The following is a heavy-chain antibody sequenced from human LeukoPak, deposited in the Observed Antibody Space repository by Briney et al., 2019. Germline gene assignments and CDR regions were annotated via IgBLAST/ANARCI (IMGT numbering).Heavy chain of an antibody. CDR2: ITSSSSYI. CDR3: ARDPYSGSYGPYYYYYMDV. J-gene: IGHJ6*03. Sequence: GGSLRLSCAASGFTFSSYNMNWARQAPGKGPEWVSSITSSSSYIYYADSVKGRFTISRDNAKNSLYLQMDSLRVEDTAVYYCARDPYSGSYGPYYYYYMDVWGKGTTVTISS. D-gene: IGHD1-26*01. CDR1: GFTFSSYN. V-gene: IGHV3-21*06.